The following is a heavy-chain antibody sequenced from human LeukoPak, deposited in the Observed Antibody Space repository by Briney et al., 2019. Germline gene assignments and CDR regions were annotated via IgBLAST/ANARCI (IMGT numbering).Heavy chain of an antibody. Sequence: GGSLRLSCAASGFIFSTYNMNWVRQAPGKGLEWVSSISTGSNHIFYADSVKGRFTISRENAKNSLYLQMNSLRAEDTAVYYCARGGGRVGATERTDYWGQGTLVTVSS. CDR2: ISTGSNHI. CDR3: ARGGGRVGATERTDY. CDR1: GFIFSTYN. J-gene: IGHJ4*02. V-gene: IGHV3-21*04. D-gene: IGHD1-26*01.